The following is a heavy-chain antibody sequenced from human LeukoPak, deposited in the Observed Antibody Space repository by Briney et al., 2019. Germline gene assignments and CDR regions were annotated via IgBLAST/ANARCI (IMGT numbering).Heavy chain of an antibody. D-gene: IGHD1-1*01. V-gene: IGHV3-21*01. CDR3: ARCTTGRTFGSLREIKRSREIDY. CDR2: ISSSSSNI. Sequence: PGGSLRLSCATSGFTFNNYNMNWVRQAPGRALKWVSSISSSSSNIYYADSVKGRFTISRDNAKNSLYLQMNSLRVEDTAVYYCARCTTGRTFGSLREIKRSREIDYWGQGTLVTVSS. CDR1: GFTFNNYN. J-gene: IGHJ4*02.